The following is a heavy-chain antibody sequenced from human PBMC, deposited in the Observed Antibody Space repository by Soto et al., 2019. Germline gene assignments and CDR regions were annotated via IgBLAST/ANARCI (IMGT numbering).Heavy chain of an antibody. CDR3: ARDPQRLAPHDAFDI. Sequence: GGSLRLSCAASGFTFSSYSMNWVRQAPGKGLEWVSSISSSSSYIYYADSVKGRFTISRDNAKNSLYLQMNSLRAEDTAVYYCARDPQRLAPHDAFDIWGQGTMVTVSS. D-gene: IGHD6-25*01. CDR1: GFTFSSYS. J-gene: IGHJ3*02. V-gene: IGHV3-21*03. CDR2: ISSSSSYI.